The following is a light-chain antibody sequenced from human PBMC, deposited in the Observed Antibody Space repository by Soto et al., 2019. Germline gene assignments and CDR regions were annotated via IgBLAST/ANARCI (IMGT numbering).Light chain of an antibody. J-gene: IGLJ3*02. CDR1: SSNIGAGFD. V-gene: IGLV1-40*01. CDR2: SNN. Sequence: QSVLTQPPSVSGAPGQRVTISCTGNSSNIGAGFDVHWYHQLPRTGPKPLIYSNNRRPSGVPDRFSGSKSATSASLAITGLQTEDEAVYFCQSYDSGLSGYVFGGGTKLTVL. CDR3: QSYDSGLSGYV.